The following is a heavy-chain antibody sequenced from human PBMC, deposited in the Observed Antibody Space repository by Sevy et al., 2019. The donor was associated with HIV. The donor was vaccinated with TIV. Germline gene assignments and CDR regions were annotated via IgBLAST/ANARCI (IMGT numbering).Heavy chain of an antibody. CDR3: VRAGSYGDTYFYDYGMDV. J-gene: IGHJ6*02. CDR2: INQEGSEK. CDR1: GFSFRSYW. Sequence: GGSLRLSCVASGFSFRSYWMTWVRQAPGKGLEWVANINQEGSEKYYVDSVKGRFTISRDNAKNSLYLQINGLRVEDTAVYYCVRAGSYGDTYFYDYGMDVWGQGTTVTVSS. D-gene: IGHD3-16*01. V-gene: IGHV3-7*01.